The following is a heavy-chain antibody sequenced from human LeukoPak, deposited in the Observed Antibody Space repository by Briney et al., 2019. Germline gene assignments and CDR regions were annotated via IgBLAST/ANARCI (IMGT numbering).Heavy chain of an antibody. Sequence: GGSLRLSCAASGFTFSSYWMSRVRQAPGKGLEWVANIKQDGSEKYYVDSVKGRFTISRDNAKNSLYLQMNSLRAEDTAVYYCARRTYCGGDCYYEDYWGQGTLVTVSS. D-gene: IGHD2-21*02. J-gene: IGHJ4*02. CDR2: IKQDGSEK. CDR1: GFTFSSYW. CDR3: ARRTYCGGDCYYEDY. V-gene: IGHV3-7*03.